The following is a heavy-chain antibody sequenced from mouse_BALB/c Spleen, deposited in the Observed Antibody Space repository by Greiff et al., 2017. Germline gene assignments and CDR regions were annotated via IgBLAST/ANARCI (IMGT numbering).Heavy chain of an antibody. CDR2: IYPGSGST. J-gene: IGHJ2*01. D-gene: IGHD2-1*01. CDR1: GYTFTSYW. V-gene: IGHV1S22*01. CDR3: TRVGNLGSFDY. Sequence: LQQPGSELVRPGASVKLSCKASGYTFTSYWMHWVKQRHGQGLEWIGNIYPGSGSTNYDEKFKSKGTLTVDTSSSTAYMHLSSLTSEDSAVYYWTRVGNLGSFDYWGQGTTLTVSA.